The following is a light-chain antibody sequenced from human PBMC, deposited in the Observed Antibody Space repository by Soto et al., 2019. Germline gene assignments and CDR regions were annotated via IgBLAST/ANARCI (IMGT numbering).Light chain of an antibody. V-gene: IGLV2-14*03. CDR2: NVY. J-gene: IGLJ1*01. CDR1: SSDVGAYNF. CDR3: SAYTVSRTCV. Sequence: QSALAQPASFSGSPGQSITISCTGTSSDVGAYNFVSWHQQHPGKAPKLMIYNVYDRPSGISYRFSGSKSGNTASLTISGLQGEDEADYYCSAYTVSRTCVFGTGTKVTVL.